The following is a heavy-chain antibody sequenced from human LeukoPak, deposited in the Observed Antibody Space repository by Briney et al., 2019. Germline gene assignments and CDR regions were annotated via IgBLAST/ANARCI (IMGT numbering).Heavy chain of an antibody. D-gene: IGHD2-8*01. V-gene: IGHV3-30*04. CDR2: ISYDIYSK. CDR1: GFAFTSSS. J-gene: IGHJ4*02. CDR3: ARDAWSVRSYFDY. Sequence: GGSLRLSCAASGFAFTSSSMHLVRQAPGKGLEWVAVISYDIYSKYYADSVRGRFTISRDNSENTLYLQMNSLRGEDTAVYYCARDAWSVRSYFDYWGQGTLVTVSS.